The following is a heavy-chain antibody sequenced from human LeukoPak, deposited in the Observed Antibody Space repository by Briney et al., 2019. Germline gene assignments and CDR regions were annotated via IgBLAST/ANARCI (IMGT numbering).Heavy chain of an antibody. D-gene: IGHD3-3*01. V-gene: IGHV3-11*04. CDR3: AREAGMGITIFGVVNDAFDI. Sequence: GGSLRLSCAASGFTFSDYYMSWIRQVPGKGLEWVSYISSSGSTIYYADSVKGRFTISRDNAKNSLYLQMNSLRAEDTAVYYCAREAGMGITIFGVVNDAFDIWGQGTMVTVSS. CDR1: GFTFSDYY. CDR2: ISSSGSTI. J-gene: IGHJ3*02.